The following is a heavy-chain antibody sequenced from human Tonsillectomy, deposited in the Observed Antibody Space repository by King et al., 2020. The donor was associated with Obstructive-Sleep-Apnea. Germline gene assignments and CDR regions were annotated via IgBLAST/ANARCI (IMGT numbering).Heavy chain of an antibody. CDR1: GYTFTSYD. Sequence: HVQLVQSGAEVKKPGASVKVSCKASGYTFTSYDINWVRQATGQGLEWMGWMNPNSGNTGYAQKFQGRVTMTRNTSISTAYMELSSLRSEDTAVYYCARGKADYVWGSYRYPWFDPWGQGTLVTVSS. V-gene: IGHV1-8*01. CDR3: ARGKADYVWGSYRYPWFDP. J-gene: IGHJ5*02. D-gene: IGHD3-16*02. CDR2: MNPNSGNT.